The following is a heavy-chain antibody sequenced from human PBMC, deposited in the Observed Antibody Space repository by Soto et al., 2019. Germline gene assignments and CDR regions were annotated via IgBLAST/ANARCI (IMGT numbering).Heavy chain of an antibody. J-gene: IGHJ3*02. D-gene: IGHD4-17*01. V-gene: IGHV1-69*01. CDR2: VIPTLATA. CDR1: GGPFNNHA. Sequence: QVQLVQSGAEVKKPGSSVKVSCKTSGGPFNNHAINWVRQAPGQGLEWVGLVIPTLATADYAQKFQGRVTMTADEVTNTAYMELSSLRSDDPGVYYCASDYGEIEAFDIWGQGTLVTVSS. CDR3: ASDYGEIEAFDI.